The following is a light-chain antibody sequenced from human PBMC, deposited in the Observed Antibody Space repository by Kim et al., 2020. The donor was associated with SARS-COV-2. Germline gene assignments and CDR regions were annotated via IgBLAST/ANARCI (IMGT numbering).Light chain of an antibody. Sequence: QSALTQPASVSGSPGQSITISYTGTSSDVVSYNLVSWYQQHPGKAPKLMIYEVSKRPSGVSSRFSGSTSGNTASLTLSGLQAEDEADSYCCSYAGSSTWVFGGGTQLTVL. CDR2: EVS. CDR1: SSDVVSYNL. CDR3: CSYAGSSTWV. V-gene: IGLV2-23*02. J-gene: IGLJ3*02.